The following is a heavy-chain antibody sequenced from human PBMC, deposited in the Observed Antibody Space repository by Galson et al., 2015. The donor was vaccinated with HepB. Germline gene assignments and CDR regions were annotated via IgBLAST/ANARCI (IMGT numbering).Heavy chain of an antibody. V-gene: IGHV1-2*06. D-gene: IGHD4-17*01. J-gene: IGHJ4*02. Sequence: SVKVSCKASGYTFTDYYIHWVRQAPGQGLEWMGRINPNSGATNYAQKFQGRVTMTRDTSISTAYMDLSRLRSDDTAVYYCARDLYGGYDFDCWGQGTLVTVSS. CDR3: ARDLYGGYDFDC. CDR1: GYTFTDYY. CDR2: INPNSGAT.